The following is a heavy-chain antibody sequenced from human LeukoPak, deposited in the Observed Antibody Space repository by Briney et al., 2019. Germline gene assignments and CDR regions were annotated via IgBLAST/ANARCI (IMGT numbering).Heavy chain of an antibody. Sequence: GGSLRLPCAASGFTVSSNYMTWVRQAPGKGLEWVSVTYTGGSTYYADSVKGRFTISRDNSKNTLYLQMNSLRAEDTAVYYCARQTSGIAAAADYWGQGTLVTVSS. D-gene: IGHD6-13*01. CDR3: ARQTSGIAAAADY. V-gene: IGHV3-53*01. CDR2: TYTGGST. J-gene: IGHJ4*02. CDR1: GFTVSSNY.